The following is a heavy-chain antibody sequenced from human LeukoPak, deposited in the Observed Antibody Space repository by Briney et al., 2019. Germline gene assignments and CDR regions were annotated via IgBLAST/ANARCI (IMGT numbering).Heavy chain of an antibody. J-gene: IGHJ6*03. CDR2: ISAYNGNT. Sequence: ASVKVPCKASGYTFTSYGISWVRQAPGQGLEWMGWISAYNGNTNYAQKLQGRVTMTTDTSTSTAYMELRSLRSDDTAVYYCARERAGLRYFDWALKTDNYYMDVWGKGTTVTVSS. CDR3: ARERAGLRYFDWALKTDNYYMDV. D-gene: IGHD3-9*01. V-gene: IGHV1-18*01. CDR1: GYTFTSYG.